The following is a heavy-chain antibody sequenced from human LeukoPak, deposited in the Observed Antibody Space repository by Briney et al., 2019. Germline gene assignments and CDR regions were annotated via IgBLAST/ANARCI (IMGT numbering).Heavy chain of an antibody. V-gene: IGHV3-23*01. CDR3: ARKKMAAAGKGAFDY. J-gene: IGHJ4*02. CDR2: ISGSGGST. CDR1: GFTFSSYA. Sequence: GGSLRLSCAASGFTFSSYAMSWVRQAPGKGLEWVSAISGSGGSTYYADSVKGRFTISRDNSKNMLYLQINSLRAEDTAVYHCARKKMAAAGKGAFDYWGQGTLVTVSS. D-gene: IGHD6-13*01.